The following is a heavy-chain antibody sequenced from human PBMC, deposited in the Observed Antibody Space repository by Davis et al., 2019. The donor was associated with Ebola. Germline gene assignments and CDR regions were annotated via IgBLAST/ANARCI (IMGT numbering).Heavy chain of an antibody. CDR2: IYYSGST. CDR1: GGSFSSHS. V-gene: IGHV4-59*11. J-gene: IGHJ2*01. CDR3: ARASSSSWYLGYFDL. Sequence: MPSETLSLTCSVHGGSFSSHSWSWIRQPPGKGLEWIGYIYYSGSTNYNPSLKSRVTISVDTSKNQFSLKLSSVTAEDTAVYYCARASSSSWYLGYFDLWGRGSLVTVSS. D-gene: IGHD6-13*01.